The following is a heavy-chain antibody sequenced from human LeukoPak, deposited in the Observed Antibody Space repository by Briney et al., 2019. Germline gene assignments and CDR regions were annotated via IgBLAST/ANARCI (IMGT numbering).Heavy chain of an antibody. Sequence: GGSLRLPCAASGFTFSSYAMSWVRQAPGKGLEWVSAISGSGGSTYYADSVKGRFTISRDNSKNTLYLQMNSLRAEDTAVYYCAKDLATYCGGDCYSSDYWGQGTLVTVSS. J-gene: IGHJ4*02. D-gene: IGHD2-21*02. CDR2: ISGSGGST. V-gene: IGHV3-23*01. CDR1: GFTFSSYA. CDR3: AKDLATYCGGDCYSSDY.